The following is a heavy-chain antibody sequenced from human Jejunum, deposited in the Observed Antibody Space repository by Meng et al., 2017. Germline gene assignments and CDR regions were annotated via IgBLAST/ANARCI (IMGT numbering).Heavy chain of an antibody. CDR3: ARVGLGWSGFDS. D-gene: IGHD6-19*01. CDR1: GGSFSGYY. Sequence: QVQLQQWGAGLLKPPETLSPTCAVYGGSFSGYYWTWIRQPPGKGLEWIGEINHSGSTNYNPSRKSRVTMSIDTSKNQFSLRLTSVTAADTAVYYCARVGLGWSGFDSWGQGSLVTVSS. V-gene: IGHV4-34*01. CDR2: INHSGST. J-gene: IGHJ4*02.